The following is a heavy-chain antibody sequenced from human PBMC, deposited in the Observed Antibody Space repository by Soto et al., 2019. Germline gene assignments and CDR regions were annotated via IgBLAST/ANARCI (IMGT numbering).Heavy chain of an antibody. Sequence: QVQLVESGGGVVQPGRSLRLSCAASGFTFNSHGMHWVRQAPGKGLEWVAVIWYDGSNKIYADSVKGRFTISRDNSKNTLHLQMNSLRAEDTAVYNCARDRDNGLDYWGQGTLVTVSS. CDR1: GFTFNSHG. CDR2: IWYDGSNK. CDR3: ARDRDNGLDY. D-gene: IGHD2-8*01. V-gene: IGHV3-33*01. J-gene: IGHJ4*02.